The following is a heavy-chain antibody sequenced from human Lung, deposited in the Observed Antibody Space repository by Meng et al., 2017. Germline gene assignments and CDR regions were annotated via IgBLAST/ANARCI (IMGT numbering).Heavy chain of an antibody. D-gene: IGHD4-11*01. CDR1: GGSFSDYY. Sequence: QGQLTQLGPGLLKPSETLSLTCVVSGGSFSDYYWSWIRQPPGKGLEWIGEINHSGSTNYNPSLESRATISVDTSQNNLSLKLSSVTAADSAVYYCARGPTTMAHDFDYWGQGTLVTVSS. V-gene: IGHV4-34*01. CDR2: INHSGST. CDR3: ARGPTTMAHDFDY. J-gene: IGHJ4*02.